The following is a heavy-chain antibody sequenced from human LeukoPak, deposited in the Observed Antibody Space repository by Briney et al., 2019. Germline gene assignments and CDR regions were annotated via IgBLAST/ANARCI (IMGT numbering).Heavy chain of an antibody. CDR1: GFTFSSYG. Sequence: PGGSLRLSCAASGFTFSSYGIHWVRQAPGKGLEWVAFIQNDGSNKYYADSVKGRFTISRDNSKNTLYLQMNSLRAEDTALYHGAKDEIQGVVGAGPGYWGQGTLVTVSS. D-gene: IGHD1-26*01. CDR2: IQNDGSNK. V-gene: IGHV3-30*02. CDR3: AKDEIQGVVGAGPGY. J-gene: IGHJ4*02.